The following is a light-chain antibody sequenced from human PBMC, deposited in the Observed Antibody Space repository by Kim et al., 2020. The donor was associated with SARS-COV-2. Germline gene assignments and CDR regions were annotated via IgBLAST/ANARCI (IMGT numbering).Light chain of an antibody. Sequence: GKGVTIACSGSSSNCGSNPVNWYQQLPGTAPKVLIYHNNHRPSGVPDRFSGSESGTSVFLAISGLQSDDEAHYYCASWDDSLNGVVFGGGTQLTVL. V-gene: IGLV1-44*01. J-gene: IGLJ7*01. CDR1: SSNCGSNP. CDR2: HNN. CDR3: ASWDDSLNGVV.